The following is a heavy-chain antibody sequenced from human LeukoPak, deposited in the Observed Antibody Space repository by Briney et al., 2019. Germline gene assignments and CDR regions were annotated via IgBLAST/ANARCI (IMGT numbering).Heavy chain of an antibody. V-gene: IGHV4-34*01. CDR1: GGSFSGYY. Sequence: PSETLSLTCAVYGGSFSGYYWSWIRQPPGKGLEWIGEINHSGGTNYNPSLKSRVTISVDTSKNQFSLKLSSVTAADTAVYYCARVPYYYHMDVWGKGTTVTVSS. J-gene: IGHJ6*03. CDR3: ARVPYYYHMDV. CDR2: INHSGGT.